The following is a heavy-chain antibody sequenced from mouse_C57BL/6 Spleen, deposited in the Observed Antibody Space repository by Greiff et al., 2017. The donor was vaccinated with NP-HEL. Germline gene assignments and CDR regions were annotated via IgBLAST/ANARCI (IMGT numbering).Heavy chain of an antibody. CDR2: INHSSGYT. J-gene: IGHJ2*01. CDR1: GYTFTSYW. D-gene: IGHD2-3*01. V-gene: IGHV1-7*01. CDR3: ARNLDGYLDY. Sequence: QVQLQQSGAELAKPGASVKLSCKASGYTFTSYWMHWVKQRPGQGLEWIGYINHSSGYTKYNQKFKDKATLTVDTSTSTDYMQLSSLKSEDSAVYDCARNLDGYLDYWGQGTTLTVSS.